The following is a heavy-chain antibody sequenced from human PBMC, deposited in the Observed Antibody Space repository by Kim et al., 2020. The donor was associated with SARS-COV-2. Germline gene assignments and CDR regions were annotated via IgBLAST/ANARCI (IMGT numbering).Heavy chain of an antibody. D-gene: IGHD6-6*01. CDR3: AKDQRGGIAARSFDY. CDR2: ISGSGGST. V-gene: IGHV3-23*01. CDR1: GFTFSSYA. Sequence: GGSLRLSCAASGFTFSSYAMSWVRQAPGKGLEWVSAISGSGGSTYYADSVKGRFTISRDNSKNTLYLQMNSLRAEDTAVYYCAKDQRGGIAARSFDYWGQGTLVTVSS. J-gene: IGHJ4*02.